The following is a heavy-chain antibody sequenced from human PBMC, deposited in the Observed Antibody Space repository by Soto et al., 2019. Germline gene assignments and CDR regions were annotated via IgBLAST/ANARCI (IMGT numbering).Heavy chain of an antibody. CDR2: IKKKTDGGTT. V-gene: IGHV3-15*01. J-gene: IGHJ4*02. Sequence: GGSLRLSCVASGFTFSDSWMSWVRQAPWKGPEWVARIKKKTDGGTTEYAAPVKDRFTISRGDSENTLYLQMNSLKIEDTAVYYWTREWLGDFTWGQGTQVAVSS. CDR1: GFTFSDSW. D-gene: IGHD3-10*01. CDR3: TREWLGDFT.